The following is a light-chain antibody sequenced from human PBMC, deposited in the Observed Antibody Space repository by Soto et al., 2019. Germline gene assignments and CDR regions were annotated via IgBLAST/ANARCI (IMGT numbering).Light chain of an antibody. CDR1: QHVTTTY. CDR3: QQYDSSFT. Sequence: IVLTQSPATLSLSPGERATLSCTASQHVTTTYIAWYQQKFGQAPRLLIYGASTRATGTPDRFTGGGFGTDFTLTISRVAPEDFAVYYCQQYDSSFTFGGGTKVEMK. J-gene: IGKJ4*01. CDR2: GAS. V-gene: IGKV3-20*01.